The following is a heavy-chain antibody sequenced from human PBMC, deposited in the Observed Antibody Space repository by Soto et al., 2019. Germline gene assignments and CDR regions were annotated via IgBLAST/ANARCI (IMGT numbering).Heavy chain of an antibody. CDR3: AKDRVNSSGWPNDAFDI. Sequence: GGSLRLSCAASGFTFSSYGMHWVRQAPGKGLEWVAVISYDGSNKYYADSVKGRFTISRDNSKNTLYLQMNSLRAEDTAVYYCAKDRVNSSGWPNDAFDIWGQGTMVTVSS. CDR1: GFTFSSYG. J-gene: IGHJ3*02. D-gene: IGHD6-19*01. V-gene: IGHV3-30*18. CDR2: ISYDGSNK.